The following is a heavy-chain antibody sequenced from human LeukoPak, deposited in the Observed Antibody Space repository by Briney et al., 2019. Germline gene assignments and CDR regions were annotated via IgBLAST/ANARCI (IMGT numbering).Heavy chain of an antibody. CDR2: INAGNGNT. D-gene: IGHD6-13*01. Sequence: ASVKDSCKASGYTFTSYAMHWVRQAPGQRLEWMGWINAGNGNTKYSQKVQGRVTITRDTSASTAYIELSSLRSEDTAVYYCARSPGGSSSWYPYCYYYGMDVWGQGTTVSVSS. J-gene: IGHJ6*02. CDR3: ARSPGGSSSWYPYCYYYGMDV. CDR1: GYTFTSYA. V-gene: IGHV1-3*01.